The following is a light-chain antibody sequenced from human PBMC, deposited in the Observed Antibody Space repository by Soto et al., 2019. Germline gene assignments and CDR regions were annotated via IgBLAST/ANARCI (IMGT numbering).Light chain of an antibody. CDR2: GAS. Sequence: IVLPQSPGTLSLSPGERATLSCGASQSVTNNFLAWYQQKPGQAPRLLIYGASSRATGVPDRFSGSGSGTDFTLTISRLEPGDFAVYYCQQYGTPLFTVGPGTKVDIK. CDR3: QQYGTPLFT. J-gene: IGKJ3*01. CDR1: QSVTNNF. V-gene: IGKV3-20*01.